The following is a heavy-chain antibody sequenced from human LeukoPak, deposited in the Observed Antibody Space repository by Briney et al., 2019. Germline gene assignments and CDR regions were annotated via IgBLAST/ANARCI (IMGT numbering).Heavy chain of an antibody. CDR3: ARRQLIPKGWFDP. V-gene: IGHV4-34*01. CDR2: INHSGST. J-gene: IGHJ5*02. CDR1: GGSFSGYY. D-gene: IGHD6-13*01. Sequence: SETLSLTCAVYGGSFSGYYWSWIRQPPGKGLEWIGEINHSGSTNYNPSLKSRVNISVDTSKNQVSLKLSSVTAGDTAVYYCARRQLIPKGWFDPWGQGTLVTVSS.